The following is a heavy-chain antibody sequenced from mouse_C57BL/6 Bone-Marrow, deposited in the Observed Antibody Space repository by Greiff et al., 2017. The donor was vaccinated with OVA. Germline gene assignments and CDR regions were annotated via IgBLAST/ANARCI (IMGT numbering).Heavy chain of an antibody. CDR2: IDPSDSYT. CDR1: GYTFTSYW. Sequence: VQLQQSGAELVKPGASVKLSCKASGYTFTSYWMQWVKQRPGQGLEWIGEIDPSDSYTNYNQKFKGKATLTVDTSSSTAYMQLSSLTSEDSAVYYCARYDYGYYFDYWGQGTTLTVSS. D-gene: IGHD2-4*01. CDR3: ARYDYGYYFDY. V-gene: IGHV1-50*01. J-gene: IGHJ2*01.